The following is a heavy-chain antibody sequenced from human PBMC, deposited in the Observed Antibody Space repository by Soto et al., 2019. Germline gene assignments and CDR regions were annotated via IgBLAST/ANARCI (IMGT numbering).Heavy chain of an antibody. CDR3: AREAGQLWTFDY. V-gene: IGHV4-4*07. CDR1: GGSISSYY. J-gene: IGHJ4*02. Sequence: PSETLSLTCTVSGGSISSYYWSWIRQPAGQGLECIGCIYTSGSTNYNPSLKSRVTMSVDTSKNQFSLKLSSVTAADTAVYYCAREAGQLWTFDYWGQGTRVTVSS. CDR2: IYTSGST. D-gene: IGHD5-18*01.